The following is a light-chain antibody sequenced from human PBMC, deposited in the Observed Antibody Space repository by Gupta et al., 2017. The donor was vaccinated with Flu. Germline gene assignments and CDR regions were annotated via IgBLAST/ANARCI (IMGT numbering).Light chain of an antibody. Sequence: DIQMAQSPSTLAASVGDSVSLTCRSSQNVSSGLAWYQQRPGKAPKLLIYKASTVHTGVSSRFSGSGSGTEFILTISSLQPDDLATYYCQQYNIYPKTFGQGTKVELK. V-gene: IGKV1-5*03. CDR1: QNVSSG. CDR2: KAS. J-gene: IGKJ1*01. CDR3: QQYNIYPKT.